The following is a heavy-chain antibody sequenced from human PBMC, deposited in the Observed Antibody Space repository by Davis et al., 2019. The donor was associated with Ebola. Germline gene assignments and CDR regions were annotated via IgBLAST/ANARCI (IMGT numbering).Heavy chain of an antibody. CDR1: GGSISSYY. CDR3: ARGRCSGGSCYLSWYYYGMDV. CDR2: IYYSGST. Sequence: SETLSLTCTVSGGSISSYYWSWIRQPPGKGLEWIGYIYYSGSTNYNPSLKSRVTISVDTSKNQFPLKLSSVTAADTAVYYCARGRCSGGSCYLSWYYYGMDVWGQGTTVTVSS. J-gene: IGHJ6*02. V-gene: IGHV4-59*12. D-gene: IGHD2-15*01.